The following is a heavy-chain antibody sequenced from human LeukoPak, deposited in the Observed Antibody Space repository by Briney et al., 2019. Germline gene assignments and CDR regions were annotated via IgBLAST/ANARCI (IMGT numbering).Heavy chain of an antibody. V-gene: IGHV3-23*01. J-gene: IGHJ3*02. Sequence: GGSLRLSCAASGFTFSSYAMSWVRQAPGKGLEWVSAISGSGGSTYYADSVKGRFTISRDNSKNTLYLQMNSLRAEDTAVYYCARDQKEGGSYRRNDAFDIWGQGTMVTVSS. D-gene: IGHD1-26*01. CDR2: ISGSGGST. CDR3: ARDQKEGGSYRRNDAFDI. CDR1: GFTFSSYA.